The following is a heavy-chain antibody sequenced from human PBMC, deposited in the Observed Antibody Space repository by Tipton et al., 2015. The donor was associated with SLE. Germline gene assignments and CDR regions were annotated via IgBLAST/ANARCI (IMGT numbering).Heavy chain of an antibody. J-gene: IGHJ4*02. CDR1: GYTFTSYY. V-gene: IGHV1-18*04. CDR2: IGADNGNT. D-gene: IGHD5-12*01. Sequence: QLVQSGAEVKQPGASVKVSCKASGYTFTSYYIHWVRQAPGQGLEWMGWIGADNGNTNYALKFQGRVTMTRDKTTSTAYMELRSLRSDDTAIYYCARDESGFKDFFDYWGQGTLVTVSS. CDR3: ARDESGFKDFFDY.